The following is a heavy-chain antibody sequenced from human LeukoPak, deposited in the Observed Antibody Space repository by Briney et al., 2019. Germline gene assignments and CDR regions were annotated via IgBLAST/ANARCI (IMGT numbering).Heavy chain of an antibody. Sequence: GGSLRLSCAASGFTFSTYPMSWVRQAPGKGLEWVSAISGSGGDTYYADSVKGRFTISIDNSKNTLYLQMNSLRAEDTALYYCATSSGWYPKYFDYWGQGTLVTVSS. CDR1: GFTFSTYP. CDR2: ISGSGGDT. D-gene: IGHD6-19*01. V-gene: IGHV3-23*01. CDR3: ATSSGWYPKYFDY. J-gene: IGHJ4*02.